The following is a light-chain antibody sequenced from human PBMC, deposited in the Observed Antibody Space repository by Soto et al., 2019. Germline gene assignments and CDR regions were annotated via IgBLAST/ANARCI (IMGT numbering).Light chain of an antibody. CDR1: SSDVGGYNY. CDR3: SSYTGSSTYVV. Sequence: QSALTQPASVSWSPGQSITISCTGTSSDVGGYNYVSWYQQHPGKAPKLMIYDVSNRPSGVSNRFSGSKSANTASLTISGLQAEDEADYYCSSYTGSSTYVVFGGGTQLTVL. CDR2: DVS. J-gene: IGLJ2*01. V-gene: IGLV2-14*01.